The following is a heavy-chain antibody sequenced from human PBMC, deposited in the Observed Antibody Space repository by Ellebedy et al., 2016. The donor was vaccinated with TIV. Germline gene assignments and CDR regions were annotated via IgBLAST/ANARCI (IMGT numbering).Heavy chain of an antibody. D-gene: IGHD5-24*01. Sequence: PGGSLRLSCGASGFIFKNFLMYWVRQAPGKGPEWVSRISTDGRTTNYADSVKGRFSVSRDNAKNSLYLQMNSLRAEDTAVYYCARATSGFDYWGQGALATVSS. CDR3: ARATSGFDY. CDR2: ISTDGRTT. CDR1: GFIFKNFL. V-gene: IGHV3-74*01. J-gene: IGHJ4*02.